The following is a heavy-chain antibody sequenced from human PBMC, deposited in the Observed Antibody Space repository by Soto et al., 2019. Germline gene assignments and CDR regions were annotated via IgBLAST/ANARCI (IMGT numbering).Heavy chain of an antibody. D-gene: IGHD6-19*01. V-gene: IGHV3-30*03. CDR3: ATIAVPPAFDI. CDR1: GFIFSSYG. Sequence: QVQLVESGGGVVQPGRSLRLSCAASGFIFSSYGMNWVRQAPGKGLEWVAVMSFDGSIKYYADSVKGRFTISSDNSKNTLYLQMNSLRAEDTAVYYCATIAVPPAFDIWGQGTMVTVSS. CDR2: MSFDGSIK. J-gene: IGHJ3*02.